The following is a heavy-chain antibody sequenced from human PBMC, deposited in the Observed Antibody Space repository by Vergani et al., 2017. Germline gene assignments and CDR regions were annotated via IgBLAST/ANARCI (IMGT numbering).Heavy chain of an antibody. V-gene: IGHV5-51*01. CDR3: TRHVPCGDGASLYFDH. D-gene: IGHD2-21*01. CDR2: INPIDSKI. CDR1: ESSFISNE. J-gene: IGHJ4*02. Sequence: EVMLVQSGAEVKKPGESLKISCKYSESSFISNEIAWVRQMSGKGLQWMGNINPIDSKIAYSPSFQGQAIMSLDKSSTTAYLQWRSLKASDTAIYYCTRHVPCGDGASLYFDHWGQGTQVTVSS.